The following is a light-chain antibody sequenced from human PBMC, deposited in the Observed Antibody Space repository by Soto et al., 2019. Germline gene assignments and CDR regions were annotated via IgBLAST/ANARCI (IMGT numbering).Light chain of an antibody. CDR1: QNIRNW. V-gene: IGKV1-5*01. J-gene: IGKJ2*01. Sequence: DIQMTQSPSTLSTSVGDRVSLTCRASQNIRNWLAWYQQKPGKAPKLLIYDASRLESGVPSRFSGSGSGTEFTLSISSLQPDDFATYYCQQYETYATYTFGQGTKLEI. CDR2: DAS. CDR3: QQYETYATYT.